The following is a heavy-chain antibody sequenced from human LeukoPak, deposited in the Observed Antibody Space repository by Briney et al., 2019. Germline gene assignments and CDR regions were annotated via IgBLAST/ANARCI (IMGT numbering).Heavy chain of an antibody. CDR2: IYSGGST. Sequence: GGSLRLSCAASGFTVSSNFMSWVRQAPGKGLEWVSVIYSGGSTYYADSVKGRFTISRDNSKNTLYLQMNSLRAEDTAVYYCARAIEMATIKWGQGTLVTVSS. J-gene: IGHJ4*02. CDR3: ARAIEMATIK. V-gene: IGHV3-66*01. CDR1: GFTVSSNF. D-gene: IGHD5-24*01.